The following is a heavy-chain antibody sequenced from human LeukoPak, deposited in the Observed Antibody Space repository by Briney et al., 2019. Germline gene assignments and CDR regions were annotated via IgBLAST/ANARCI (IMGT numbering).Heavy chain of an antibody. CDR3: ARGPFTVTTAYWFDP. V-gene: IGHV4-34*01. CDR1: GGSFSGYY. J-gene: IGHJ5*02. Sequence: SETLSLTCAVYGGSFSGYYWSWIRQPPGKGLEWIGEISHSGSTNYNPSLKSRVTISVDTSKNQFSLKLSSVTAADTAVYYCARGPFTVTTAYWFDPWGQGTLVTVSS. D-gene: IGHD4-11*01. CDR2: ISHSGST.